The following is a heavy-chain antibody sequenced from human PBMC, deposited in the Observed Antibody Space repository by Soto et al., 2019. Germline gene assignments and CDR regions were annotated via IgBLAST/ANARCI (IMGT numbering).Heavy chain of an antibody. CDR2: ISSSGSTI. Sequence: QVQLVESGGGLVKPGGSLRLSCAASGFTFSDYYMSWIRQAPGKGLEWVSYISSSGSTIYYADSVKGRFTISRDNDXXALYLQMNSLRAEDTAVYYCAREGDTQYYYYGMDVRGQGTTVTVSS. CDR1: GFTFSDYY. V-gene: IGHV3-11*01. J-gene: IGHJ6*02. CDR3: AREGDTQYYYYGMDV. D-gene: IGHD5-18*01.